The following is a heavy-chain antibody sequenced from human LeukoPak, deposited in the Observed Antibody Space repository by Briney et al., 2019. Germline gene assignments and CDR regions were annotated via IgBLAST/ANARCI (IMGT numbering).Heavy chain of an antibody. V-gene: IGHV5-10-1*01. D-gene: IGHD3-10*01. Sequence: HGESLKISCKGSGYSFTSYWISWVRQMPGKGLEWMGRIDPSDSYTNYSPSFQGHVTISADKSISTAYLQWSSLKASDTAMYYCARRYRGSPGAFDIWGQGTMVTVS. CDR2: IDPSDSYT. CDR1: GYSFTSYW. J-gene: IGHJ3*02. CDR3: ARRYRGSPGAFDI.